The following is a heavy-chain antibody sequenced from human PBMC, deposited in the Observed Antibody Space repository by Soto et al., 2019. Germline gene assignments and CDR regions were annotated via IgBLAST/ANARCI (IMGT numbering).Heavy chain of an antibody. V-gene: IGHV1-69*02. CDR1: GGTFSSYT. D-gene: IGHD3-10*01. J-gene: IGHJ5*02. Sequence: QVQLVQSGAEVKKPGSSVKVSCKASGGTFSSYTISWVRQAPGQGLEWMGRIIPILGIANYAQKFQGRVTITADKSTSTAYMELSSLRSEDTAVYYCARRDYYGSGSHCWFDPWGQGTLVTVSS. CDR3: ARRDYYGSGSHCWFDP. CDR2: IIPILGIA.